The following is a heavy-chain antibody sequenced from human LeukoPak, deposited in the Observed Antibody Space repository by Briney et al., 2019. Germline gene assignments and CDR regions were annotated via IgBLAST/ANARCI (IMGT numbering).Heavy chain of an antibody. CDR1: GGSSSGYY. V-gene: IGHV4-34*01. CDR3: ARGTELGRYFDY. J-gene: IGHJ4*02. D-gene: IGHD7-27*01. Sequence: PSETLSLTCAVYGGSSSGYYWSWIRQPPGKGLEWIGEINHSGSTNYNPSLKSRVTISVDTSKNQFSLKLSSVTAADTAVYYCARGTELGRYFDYWGQGTLVTVSS. CDR2: INHSGST.